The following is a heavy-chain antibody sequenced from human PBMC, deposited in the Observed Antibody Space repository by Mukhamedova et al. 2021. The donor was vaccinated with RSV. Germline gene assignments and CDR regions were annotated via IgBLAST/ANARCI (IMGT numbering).Heavy chain of an antibody. CDR3: ARDQGYCSGGSCPDYFDY. V-gene: IGHV1-2*02. Sequence: GWINPNSGGTNYAQKFQGRVTMTRDTSISTAYMELSRLRSDDTAVYYCARDQGYCSGGSCPDYFDYWGQGTLVTVSS. CDR2: INPNSGGT. J-gene: IGHJ4*02. D-gene: IGHD2-15*01.